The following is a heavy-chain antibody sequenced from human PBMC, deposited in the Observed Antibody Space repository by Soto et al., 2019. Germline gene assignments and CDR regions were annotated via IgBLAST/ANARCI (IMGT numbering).Heavy chain of an antibody. CDR1: GYSFTSYW. J-gene: IGHJ4*02. Sequence: GESLKISCKGSGYSFTSYWIDWVRQMPGKGLEWVGIIYPGDSDTRYSPPFQGQVTISADKSISTAYLQWSSLKASDTAMYYCARSFDASYAGSAYYWGQGTLVTVSS. D-gene: IGHD3-22*01. V-gene: IGHV5-51*01. CDR3: ARSFDASYAGSAYY. CDR2: IYPGDSDT.